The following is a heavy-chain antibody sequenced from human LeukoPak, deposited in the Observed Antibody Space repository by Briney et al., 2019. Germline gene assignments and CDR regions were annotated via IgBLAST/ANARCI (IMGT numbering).Heavy chain of an antibody. V-gene: IGHV4-39*01. CDR3: AIDGTIDSGRPWN. D-gene: IGHD3-22*01. CDR1: GGSINISDYY. CDR2: MHYSGNT. Sequence: SETLSLTCTVSGGSINISDYYWGWIRQPPGKGLEWIGCMHYSGNTYYNPSLRSRVTISVDMSENQFSLKVRSDTAADTAVYYCAIDGTIDSGRPWNWGQGTLVTVSS. J-gene: IGHJ4*02.